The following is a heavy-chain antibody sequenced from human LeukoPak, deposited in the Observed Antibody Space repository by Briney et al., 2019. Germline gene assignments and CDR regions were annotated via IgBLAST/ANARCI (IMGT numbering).Heavy chain of an antibody. CDR2: ISSNGGST. Sequence: GGSLRLSCAASGFTFSSYAMHWVRQAPGKGLEYVSAISSNGGSTYYANSVKGRFTISRDNSKNTLYLQMGSLRAEDMAVYYCARDRIAVAGKQIYYYYGMDVWGQGTTVTVSS. J-gene: IGHJ6*02. D-gene: IGHD6-19*01. V-gene: IGHV3-64*01. CDR1: GFTFSSYA. CDR3: ARDRIAVAGKQIYYYYGMDV.